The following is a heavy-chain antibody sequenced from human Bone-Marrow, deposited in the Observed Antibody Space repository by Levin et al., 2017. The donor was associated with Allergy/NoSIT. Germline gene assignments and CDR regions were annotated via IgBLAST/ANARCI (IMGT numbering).Heavy chain of an antibody. V-gene: IGHV1-69*01. D-gene: IGHD3-16*01. CDR2: IIPLLDTT. CDR3: ARNSLSNDKGDLDAFEM. J-gene: IGHJ3*02. CDR1: GGTLRGYG. Sequence: PGGSLRLSCKVSGGTLRGYGISWVRQAPGHGLEWMGGIIPLLDTTDYAQKFHGRLTIIADESTSTVYMELSSLRSDDTALYFCARNSLSNDKGDLDAFEMWGQGTLITVSS.